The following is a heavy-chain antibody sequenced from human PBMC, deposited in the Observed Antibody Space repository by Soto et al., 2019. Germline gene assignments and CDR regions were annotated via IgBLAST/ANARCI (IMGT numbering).Heavy chain of an antibody. CDR3: ARVGSSRWYPNY. CDR1: GGSISGHY. J-gene: IGHJ4*02. Sequence: SETLSLTCTVSGGSISGHYWIWIRQPREKKTECIGYIFYSAGTTYNNNPPRKSRVTISVDTPKIQFSLRLSSVTAADTAVYDCARVGSSRWYPNYWRKVTLVTVAS. D-gene: IGHD6-19*01. V-gene: IGHV4-59*11. CDR2: IFYSAGTTY.